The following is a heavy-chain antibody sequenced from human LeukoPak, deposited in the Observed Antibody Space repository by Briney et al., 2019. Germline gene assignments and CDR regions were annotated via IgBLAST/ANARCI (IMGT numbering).Heavy chain of an antibody. Sequence: PGRSLRLSCAASGFTFSSYGMHWVRQAPGKGLEWVGFIWYDGSNKYYADSVKGRFTISRDNSKNTLYLQMNSLRAEDTAVYYCASESDYGSGSRGDFDYSGQGTLVTVSS. CDR3: ASESDYGSGSRGDFDY. CDR1: GFTFSSYG. D-gene: IGHD3-10*01. CDR2: IWYDGSNK. V-gene: IGHV3-33*01. J-gene: IGHJ4*02.